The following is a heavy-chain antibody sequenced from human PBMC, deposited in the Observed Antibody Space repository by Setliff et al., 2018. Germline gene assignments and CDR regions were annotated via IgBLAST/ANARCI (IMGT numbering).Heavy chain of an antibody. D-gene: IGHD3-22*01. CDR1: GGTFNNYA. CDR2: IIPIFGTT. CDR3: SPSTYYYDTSGHSLDY. J-gene: IGHJ4*02. V-gene: IGHV1-69*13. Sequence: SVKVSCKASGGTFNNYAISWVRQAPGQGLKWMGGIIPIFGTTKYAQKFQGRVTITADESTSTAYMELNSLKTEDTAVYFCSPSTYYYDTSGHSLDYWGQGTLVTVSS.